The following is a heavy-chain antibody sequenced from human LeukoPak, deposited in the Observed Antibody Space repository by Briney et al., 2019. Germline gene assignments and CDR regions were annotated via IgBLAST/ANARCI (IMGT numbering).Heavy chain of an antibody. V-gene: IGHV3-23*01. Sequence: GGSLRLSCAASGFTFSSYAMSWVRQAPGKGLEWVSTISGSGGSTYYADSVKGRFTISRDNSKNTLYLQMNSLRAEDTAVYYCATWTRGHYYMDVWGKGTTVTVS. J-gene: IGHJ6*03. CDR1: GFTFSSYA. D-gene: IGHD2-2*01. CDR2: ISGSGGST. CDR3: ATWTRGHYYMDV.